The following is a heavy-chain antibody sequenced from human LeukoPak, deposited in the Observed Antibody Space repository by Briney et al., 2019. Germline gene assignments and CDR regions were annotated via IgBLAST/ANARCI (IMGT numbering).Heavy chain of an antibody. D-gene: IGHD3-22*01. CDR2: IYTSGST. J-gene: IGHJ5*02. V-gene: IGHV4-4*07. CDR1: GGSISSYY. CDR3: ARDFGSAEYDSSGYYYGWFDP. Sequence: SETLSLTCTVSGGSISSYYWSWIRQPAGKGLERIGRIYTSGSTNYNPSLKSRVTMSVDTSKNQFSLKLSSVTAADTAAYYCARDFGSAEYDSSGYYYGWFDPWGQGTLVTVSS.